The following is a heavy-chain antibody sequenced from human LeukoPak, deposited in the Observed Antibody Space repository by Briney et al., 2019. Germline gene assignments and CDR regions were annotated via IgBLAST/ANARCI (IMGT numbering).Heavy chain of an antibody. CDR1: GGTFSSYA. V-gene: IGHV1-69*13. D-gene: IGHD3-10*01. J-gene: IGHJ6*03. CDR2: IIPIFGTA. CDR3: ARGLRLVREELYYYYYYMDV. Sequence: GASVKVSCKASGGTFSSYAISWVRQAPGQGLEWMGGIIPIFGTANYAQKFQGRVTITADESTSTAYMELSSLRSEDTAVYYCARGLRLVREELYYYYYYMDVWGKGTTVTISS.